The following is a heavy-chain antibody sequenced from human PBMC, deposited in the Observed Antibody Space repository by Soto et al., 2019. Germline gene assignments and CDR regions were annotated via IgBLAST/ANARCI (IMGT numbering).Heavy chain of an antibody. CDR1: GYRFTSSL. V-gene: IGHV5-51*01. D-gene: IGHD1-1*01. J-gene: IGHJ4*02. CDR3: ARLPGIVATGKVFLDN. CDR2: IYPGDSDT. Sequence: PGESLKISFKASGYRFTSSLICWVRQMPGKGLEWMGIIYPGDSDTRYRPSFQGQVTISADKSSSTAYLQWNSLQASDTAMYYCARLPGIVATGKVFLDNWGQGTILTVSS.